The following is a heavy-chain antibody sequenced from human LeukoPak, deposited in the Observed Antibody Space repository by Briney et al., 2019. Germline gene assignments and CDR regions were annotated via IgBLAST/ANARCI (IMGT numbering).Heavy chain of an antibody. V-gene: IGHV3-30*03. D-gene: IGHD2-15*01. J-gene: IGHJ1*01. CDR1: GFTFSSYS. CDR2: ASYDGSDR. Sequence: GGSLRLSCAASGFTFSSYSMNWVRQAPGKGLEWVAVASYDGSDRYYGDSVKGRFTISRNNSENTLYLQMHSLRVEDTAAYYCTRAEGNGWSDPEHFQYWGQGTLVTVSS. CDR3: TRAEGNGWSDPEHFQY.